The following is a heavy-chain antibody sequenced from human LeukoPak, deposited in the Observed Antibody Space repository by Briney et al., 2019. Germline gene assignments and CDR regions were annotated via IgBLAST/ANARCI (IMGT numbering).Heavy chain of an antibody. CDR2: ISYDGSNK. Sequence: PGGSLRLSCAASGFIFSSYAMHWVRQAPSKGLEWVAVISYDGSNKYYADSVKGRFTISRDNSKNTLYLQMNNLRAEDTAVYYCARDYSSGWPRFDYWGQGTLVTVSS. CDR1: GFIFSSYA. V-gene: IGHV3-30-3*01. CDR3: ARDYSSGWPRFDY. D-gene: IGHD6-19*01. J-gene: IGHJ4*02.